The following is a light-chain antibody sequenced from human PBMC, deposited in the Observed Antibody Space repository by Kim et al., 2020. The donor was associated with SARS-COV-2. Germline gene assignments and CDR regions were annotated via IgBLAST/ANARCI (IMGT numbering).Light chain of an antibody. V-gene: IGLV2-14*01. CDR1: SSDVGDYNY. J-gene: IGLJ1*01. Sequence: QSALTQPDSVSGSPGQSITISCTGTSSDVGDYNYVCWYQQNPGKAPKLMIYDVNKRPSGVSNRFSGSKSGNTASLTISGLQAEDEADYYCSSYASSDTYVFGTGTKVTVL. CDR3: SSYASSDTYV. CDR2: DVN.